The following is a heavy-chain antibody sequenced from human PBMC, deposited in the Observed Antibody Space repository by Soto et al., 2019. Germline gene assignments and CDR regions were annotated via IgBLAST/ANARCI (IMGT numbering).Heavy chain of an antibody. Sequence: KPSETLSLTCTVSGGSISSGGYYWSWIRQHPGKGLEWIGYIYYSGSTYYNPSLKSRVTISVDTSKNQFSLKLSSVTAADTAVYYCARHYDSSGYYFGWFDPWGQGTLVTVSS. CDR2: IYYSGST. J-gene: IGHJ5*02. CDR3: ARHYDSSGYYFGWFDP. CDR1: GGSISSGGYY. V-gene: IGHV4-31*03. D-gene: IGHD3-22*01.